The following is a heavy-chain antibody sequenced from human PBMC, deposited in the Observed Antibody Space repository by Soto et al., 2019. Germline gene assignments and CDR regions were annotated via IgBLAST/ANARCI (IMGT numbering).Heavy chain of an antibody. CDR1: GFTFSSYS. J-gene: IGHJ6*02. Sequence: PWGSLTLSCAASGFTFSSYSMNWVRQAPGKGLEWVSSISSSSSYIYYADSVKGRFTISRDNAKNSLYLQMNSLRAEDTAVYYCARDSPDKLGYCSSTSCLKRGYYYYGMDVWGQGTTVTAP. CDR2: ISSSSSYI. V-gene: IGHV3-21*01. D-gene: IGHD2-2*01. CDR3: ARDSPDKLGYCSSTSCLKRGYYYYGMDV.